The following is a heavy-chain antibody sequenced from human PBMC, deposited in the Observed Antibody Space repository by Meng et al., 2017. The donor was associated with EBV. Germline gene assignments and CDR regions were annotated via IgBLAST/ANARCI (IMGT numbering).Heavy chain of an antibody. CDR3: AKGADLAAAGTFWFDP. J-gene: IGHJ5*02. Sequence: QVQLVHSGGEVKKPGASVKGSCKASGYTFTGYYMHWVRQAPGQGLEWMGRINPNSGGTNYAQKFQGRVTMTRDTSISTAYMELSRLRSDDTAVYYCAKGADLAAAGTFWFDPWGQGTLVTVSS. D-gene: IGHD6-13*01. V-gene: IGHV1-2*06. CDR1: GYTFTGYY. CDR2: INPNSGGT.